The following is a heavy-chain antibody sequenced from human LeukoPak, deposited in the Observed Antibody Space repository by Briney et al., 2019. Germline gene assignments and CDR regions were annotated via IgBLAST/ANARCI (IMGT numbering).Heavy chain of an antibody. Sequence: GESLKISCKVSGYSFTSYWIGWVRQMPGKGLGWMGIIYPGDSDTKYSPSFQGQVTISADKSISTAYLQWSSLNASDTAMYYCASSPFRYDSRSPEFGYWGQGTLVTVSS. CDR3: ASSPFRYDSRSPEFGY. J-gene: IGHJ4*02. CDR2: IYPGDSDT. V-gene: IGHV5-51*01. D-gene: IGHD3-22*01. CDR1: GYSFTSYW.